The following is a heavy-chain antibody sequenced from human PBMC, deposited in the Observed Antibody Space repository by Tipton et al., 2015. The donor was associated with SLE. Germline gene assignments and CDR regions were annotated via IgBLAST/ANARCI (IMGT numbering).Heavy chain of an antibody. Sequence: LSLTCAVYGGSFSGYYWSWIRQPPGRGLEWIGEINHSGSTNYNPSLKSRVTISVDTSKNQFSLKLSSVTAADTAVYYCAREGYSSGWYPGYWGQGTLVTVSS. J-gene: IGHJ4*02. D-gene: IGHD6-19*01. CDR3: AREGYSSGWYPGY. CDR2: INHSGST. V-gene: IGHV4-34*01. CDR1: GGSFSGYY.